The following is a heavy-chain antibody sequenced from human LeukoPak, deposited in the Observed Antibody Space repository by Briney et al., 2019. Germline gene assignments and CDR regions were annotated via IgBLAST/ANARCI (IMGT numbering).Heavy chain of an antibody. J-gene: IGHJ6*03. D-gene: IGHD6-6*01. CDR2: IIPIFGTA. V-gene: IGHV1-69*13. CDR1: GGTFSSYA. Sequence: GASVTVSCTASGGTFSSYAISWVRQAPGQGLEWMGGIIPIFGTANYAQKFQGRVTITADESTSTAYMELSSLRSEDTAVYYCARASRSSSPRYMDVWGKGTTVTVSS. CDR3: ARASRSSSPRYMDV.